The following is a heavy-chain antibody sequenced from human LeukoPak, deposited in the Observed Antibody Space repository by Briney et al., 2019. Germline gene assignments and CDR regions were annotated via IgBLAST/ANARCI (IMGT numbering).Heavy chain of an antibody. CDR3: VKDVSSTYYYFDY. J-gene: IGHJ4*02. CDR1: GFTFSRYA. V-gene: IGHV3-64D*09. D-gene: IGHD6-13*01. CDR2: ISTNGGVT. Sequence: GRSLRLSCLPSGFTFSRYAMHWVRQAPGKGLEYVSAISTNGGVTYYADSVKGRFAISRDNSKDTLYLEMSSLRVDDTAVYYCVKDVSSTYYYFDYWGQGTLVTVSS.